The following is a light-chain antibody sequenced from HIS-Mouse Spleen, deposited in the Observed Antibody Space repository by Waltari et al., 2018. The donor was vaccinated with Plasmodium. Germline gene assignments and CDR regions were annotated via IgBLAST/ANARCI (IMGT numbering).Light chain of an antibody. CDR3: QQYDNLPPLFT. Sequence: DIQMTQSPSSLSASVGDIVTITCQASQDISNYLNWYQQKPGKAPKLLIYDASNLETGVPSRCSGSGSGTDFTFTISSLQPEDIATYYCQQYDNLPPLFTFGPGTKVDIK. V-gene: IGKV1-33*01. CDR2: DAS. CDR1: QDISNY. J-gene: IGKJ3*01.